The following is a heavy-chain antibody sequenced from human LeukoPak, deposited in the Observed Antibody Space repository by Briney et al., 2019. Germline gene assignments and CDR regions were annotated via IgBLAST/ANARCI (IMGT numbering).Heavy chain of an antibody. V-gene: IGHV1-69*05. D-gene: IGHD3-10*01. CDR3: ARENALWFGEWRFVFDP. CDR2: IIPIFCTA. CDR1: GGTFSSYA. Sequence: SVKVSCKASGGTFSSYAISWVRQAPGQGLEWMGGIIPIFCTANYAQKFQGRVTITTDESTSTAYMELSSLRSEDTAVYYCARENALWFGEWRFVFDPWGQGTLVTVSS. J-gene: IGHJ5*02.